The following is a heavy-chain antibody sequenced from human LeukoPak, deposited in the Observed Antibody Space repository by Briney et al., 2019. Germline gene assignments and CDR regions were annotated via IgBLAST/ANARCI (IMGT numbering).Heavy chain of an antibody. CDR1: GFTFSSYA. Sequence: PGGSLRLSCAASGFTFSSYAMSWVRQAPGKGLEWVSAVSGSGGSTYYADSVKGRFTISRDNSKNTLYLQMNSLRAEDTAVYYCAKAPIIVVVPAASFDYWGQGTLVTVSS. D-gene: IGHD2-2*01. CDR2: VSGSGGST. V-gene: IGHV3-23*01. CDR3: AKAPIIVVVPAASFDY. J-gene: IGHJ4*02.